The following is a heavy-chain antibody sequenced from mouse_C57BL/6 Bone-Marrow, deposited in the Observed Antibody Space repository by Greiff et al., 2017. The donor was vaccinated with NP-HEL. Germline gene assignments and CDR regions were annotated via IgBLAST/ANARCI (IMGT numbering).Heavy chain of an antibody. CDR2: IYPGSGST. CDR3: ARVRGTVVANYYAMDY. CDR1: GYTFTSYW. J-gene: IGHJ4*01. Sequence: QVQLKQSGAELVKPGASVKMSCKASGYTFTSYWITWLKQRPGQGLEWIGDIYPGSGSTNYNEKFKSKATLTVDTSSSTAYMQLSSLTSEDSAVYYCARVRGTVVANYYAMDYWGQGTSVTVSS. D-gene: IGHD1-1*01. V-gene: IGHV1-55*01.